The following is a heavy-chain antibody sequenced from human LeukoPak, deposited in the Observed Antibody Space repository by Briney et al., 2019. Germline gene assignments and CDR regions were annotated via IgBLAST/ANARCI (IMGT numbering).Heavy chain of an antibody. CDR2: IYYSGST. D-gene: IGHD6-13*01. J-gene: IGHJ3*02. CDR1: GGSISSSSYY. Sequence: SETLSLTCTVSGGSISSSSYYWGWIRQPPGNGLEWIGSIYYSGSTYDNPSLKSRVTISVDTSKNQFSLKLSSVTAADTAVYYCARDVYSSSWYPDAFDIWGQGTMVTVSS. CDR3: ARDVYSSSWYPDAFDI. V-gene: IGHV4-39*07.